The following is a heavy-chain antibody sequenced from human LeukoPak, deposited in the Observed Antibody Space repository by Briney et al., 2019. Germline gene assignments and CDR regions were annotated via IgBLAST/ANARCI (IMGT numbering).Heavy chain of an antibody. CDR2: IYYSGST. D-gene: IGHD1-26*01. CDR3: ASGALAHDAFDI. V-gene: IGHV4-59*01. Sequence: SETLSLTCTVSGGSISSYYWSWIRQPPGKGLEWIGYIYYSGSTNYNPSLKSRVTISVDTSKNQFSLKLSSVTAADMAVYYCASGALAHDAFDIWGQGTMVTVSP. CDR1: GGSISSYY. J-gene: IGHJ3*02.